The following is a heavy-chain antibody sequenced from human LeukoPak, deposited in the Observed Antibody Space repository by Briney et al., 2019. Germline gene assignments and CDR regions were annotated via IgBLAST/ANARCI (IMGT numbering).Heavy chain of an antibody. CDR2: IYYSGST. CDR3: ARGEYSYGGGVYFDY. V-gene: IGHV4-39*07. D-gene: IGHD5-18*01. CDR1: GGSISSSSYY. Sequence: SSETLSLTCTVSGGSISSSSYYWGWIRQPPGKGLEWIGSIYYSGSTYYSPSLKSRVTISVDTSKNQFSLKLSSVTAADTAVYYCARGEYSYGGGVYFDYWGQGTLVTVSS. J-gene: IGHJ4*02.